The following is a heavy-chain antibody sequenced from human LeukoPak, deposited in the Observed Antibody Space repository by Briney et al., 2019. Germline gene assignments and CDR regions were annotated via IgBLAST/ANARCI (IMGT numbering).Heavy chain of an antibody. CDR3: ATYRQVLLPFES. J-gene: IGHJ4*02. Sequence: PGGSLRLSCAASGFTFSDHYLDWVRQPPGKGLEWVSSIFPSGGEIHYADSVRGRFTISRDNSKSTLSLQMNSLRAEDTAICYCATYRQVLLPFESWGQGTLVTVSS. CDR1: GFTFSDHY. D-gene: IGHD2-8*02. V-gene: IGHV3-23*01. CDR2: IFPSGGEI.